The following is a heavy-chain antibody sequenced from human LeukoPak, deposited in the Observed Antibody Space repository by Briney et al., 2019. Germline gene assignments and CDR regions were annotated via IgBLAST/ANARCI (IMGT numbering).Heavy chain of an antibody. J-gene: IGHJ6*03. D-gene: IGHD6-13*01. Sequence: ASVKVSCKASGYTFTSFDIFWVRQATGQGLEWMGWMNPNSGNTGYAQKFQGRVTITRNTSISTAYMELSSLRSEDTAVYYCARGRGSSRTYYYYYMDVWGKGTTVTVSS. V-gene: IGHV1-8*01. CDR3: ARGRGSSRTYYYYYMDV. CDR1: GYTFTSFD. CDR2: MNPNSGNT.